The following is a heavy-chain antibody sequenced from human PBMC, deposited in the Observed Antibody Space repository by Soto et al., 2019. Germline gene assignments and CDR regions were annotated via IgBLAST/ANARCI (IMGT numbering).Heavy chain of an antibody. Sequence: PGVLLRLPCTASEFTFVSYAMSWVRQAPGKGLEWVSRISGSGVTTYQADSVKGRFTISRDNSKNTLYLQMNSLRAEDTAVYYCAKESRRGFFDFWGQGTLVTVSS. V-gene: IGHV3-23*01. CDR3: AKESRRGFFDF. CDR2: ISGSGVTT. CDR1: EFTFVSYA. J-gene: IGHJ4*02.